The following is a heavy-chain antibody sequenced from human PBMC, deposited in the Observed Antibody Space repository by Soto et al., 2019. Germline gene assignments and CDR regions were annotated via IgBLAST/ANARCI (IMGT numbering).Heavy chain of an antibody. CDR3: TRSLPTPDF. Sequence: GESLKISCKGSGYSFISHWIGWVRQMPGKGLEWMGIIYPGDSDTRYSPSFEGQVTITADKTTTTAYLQWSSLKASDTAMYYCTRSLPTPDFWGQGTLVTVSS. CDR2: IYPGDSDT. V-gene: IGHV5-51*01. CDR1: GYSFISHW. J-gene: IGHJ4*02.